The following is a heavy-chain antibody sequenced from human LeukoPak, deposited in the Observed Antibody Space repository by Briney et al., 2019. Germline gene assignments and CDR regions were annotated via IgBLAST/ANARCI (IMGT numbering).Heavy chain of an antibody. J-gene: IGHJ4*02. Sequence: GGSLRLSCAASGFTVSTDNMSWVRQVPGKGLEWVSVVYSGNAGTNYADSVRGRFTISRDDSKHMVYLQMNHLRLEDAAVYYCTKRSRGYYDYWGQGTLVTVSS. CDR1: GFTVSTDN. CDR3: TKRSRGYYDY. D-gene: IGHD3-10*01. CDR2: VYSGNAGT. V-gene: IGHV3-66*02.